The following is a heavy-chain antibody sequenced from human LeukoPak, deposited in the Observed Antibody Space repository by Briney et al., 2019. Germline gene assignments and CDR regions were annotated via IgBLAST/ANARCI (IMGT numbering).Heavy chain of an antibody. CDR1: GFTVSSNY. D-gene: IGHD3-3*01. V-gene: IGHV3-53*01. J-gene: IGHJ3*02. CDR2: IYSGGST. CDR3: ARDPFYAFDI. Sequence: PGGSLRLSCAASGFTVSSNYTSWVRQAPGKGLEWVSLIYSGGSTNYADSVKGRFTISSDNSKNTLYLQMNSLRAEDTAVYYCARDPFYAFDIWGQGTMVIV.